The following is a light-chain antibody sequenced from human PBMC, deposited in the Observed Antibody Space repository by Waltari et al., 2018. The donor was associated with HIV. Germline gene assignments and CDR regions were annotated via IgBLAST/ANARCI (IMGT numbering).Light chain of an antibody. V-gene: IGKV3-15*01. Sequence: EIVMTQSPASLSVSPGERVTLSCRASQSVSSELAWYQQKPGQVTRLLIYDASTRATGIPTRFSGSGSGTEFTLTISSLQSEDFAVYYCQQYINWPPYTFGQGTKLQIK. J-gene: IGKJ2*01. CDR2: DAS. CDR3: QQYINWPPYT. CDR1: QSVSSE.